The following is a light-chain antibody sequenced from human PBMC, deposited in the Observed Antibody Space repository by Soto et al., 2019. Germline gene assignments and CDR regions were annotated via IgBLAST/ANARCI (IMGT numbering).Light chain of an antibody. J-gene: IGKJ4*01. CDR2: AAS. CDR3: KQLRLYPST. Sequence: IQLTQPPSSLSASVGDRVTITCRASQDIAIYLAWYQQKPGEAPKLLIYAASTLYGGVPSRFSGSGSGTDFALTITSLQAEDFATYYCKQLRLYPSTFGGGTKV. CDR1: QDIAIY. V-gene: IGKV1-9*01.